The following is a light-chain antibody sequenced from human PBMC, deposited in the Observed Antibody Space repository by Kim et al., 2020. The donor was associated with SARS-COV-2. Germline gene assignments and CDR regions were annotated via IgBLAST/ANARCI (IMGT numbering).Light chain of an antibody. CDR1: SGHSSYA. CDR2: LNSDGSH. J-gene: IGLJ3*02. V-gene: IGLV4-69*01. CDR3: QTWGTWV. Sequence: QLVLTQSPSASASLGASVKLTCTLSSGHSSYAIAWHQQQPEKGPRYLMKLNSDGSHSKGDGIPDRFSGSSSGAERYLTISSLQSEDEADYYCQTWGTWVFGGGNQLTVL.